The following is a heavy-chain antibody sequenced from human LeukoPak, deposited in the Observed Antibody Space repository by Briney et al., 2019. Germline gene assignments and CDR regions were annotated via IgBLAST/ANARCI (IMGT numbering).Heavy chain of an antibody. J-gene: IGHJ3*02. D-gene: IGHD4-17*01. CDR3: ARDPTTVTKGFDI. CDR1: DDSFSSHY. V-gene: IGHV4-59*11. Sequence: SETLSLTCTVSDDSFSSHYWTWIRQPPGKGLEWIGYISYSRSTNYNPSLNSRFTISVDTSKNQFSRKLLSVTGADTAVYFRARDPTTVTKGFDIWGQGTLVTVSS. CDR2: ISYSRST.